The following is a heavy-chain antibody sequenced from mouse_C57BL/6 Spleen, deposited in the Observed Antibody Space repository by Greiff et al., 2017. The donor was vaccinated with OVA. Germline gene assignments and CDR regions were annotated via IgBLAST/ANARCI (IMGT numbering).Heavy chain of an antibody. Sequence: QVQLQQPGAELVKPGASVKLSCKASGYTFTSYWMHWVKQRPGQGLEWIGMIHPNSGSTNDNEKFKSKATLTVDKSSSTAYMQLSNLTSEDSAVYYCARGDYGSSYDYWGQGTTLTVSS. CDR1: GYTFTSYW. D-gene: IGHD1-1*01. CDR3: ARGDYGSSYDY. V-gene: IGHV1-64*01. CDR2: IHPNSGST. J-gene: IGHJ2*01.